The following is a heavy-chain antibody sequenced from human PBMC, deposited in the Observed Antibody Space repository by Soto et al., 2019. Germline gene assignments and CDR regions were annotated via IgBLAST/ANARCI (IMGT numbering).Heavy chain of an antibody. D-gene: IGHD5-18*01. CDR1: GYTFIEYG. J-gene: IGHJ4*02. CDR3: AREGRGYSYGALDY. Sequence: ASVKVSCKASGYTFIEYGISWVRQAPGQGLEWMGWVSPYNDKRKYAQKFQGRVSMMTDTSTSTAYMEVRSLRSDDTAVYYCAREGRGYSYGALDYWGQGTLVTVSS. V-gene: IGHV1-18*01. CDR2: VSPYNDKR.